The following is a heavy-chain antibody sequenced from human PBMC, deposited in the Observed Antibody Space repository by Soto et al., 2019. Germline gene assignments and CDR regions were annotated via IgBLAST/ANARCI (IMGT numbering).Heavy chain of an antibody. V-gene: IGHV1-69*01. CDR3: ARGGPDGAVAGSGAD. D-gene: IGHD6-19*01. CDR1: GGTFSSYA. Sequence: QVQLVQSGAEVKKPGSSMKVSCKASGGTFSSYAISWVRQAPGQGLEWMGGIIPIFGTANYAQKFQGRVTITADETTSTAYMELSSLRSEDTAVYYCARGGPDGAVAGSGADWGQGTLVTVSS. J-gene: IGHJ4*02. CDR2: IIPIFGTA.